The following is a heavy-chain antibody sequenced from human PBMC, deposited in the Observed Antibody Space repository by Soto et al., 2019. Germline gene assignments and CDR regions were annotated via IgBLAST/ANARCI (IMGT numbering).Heavy chain of an antibody. CDR1: GYTFTGYY. D-gene: IGHD3-10*01. CDR2: INPNSGGT. J-gene: IGHJ4*02. V-gene: IGHV1-2*04. CDR3: ARGIGSYGSGSYVFPVNPFHY. Sequence: QVQLVQSGAEVKKPGASVKVSCKASGYTFTGYYMHWVRQAPGQGLEWMGWINPNSGGTNYAQKFQGWVTMTRDTSISPDYMEPSRVRSELTAVYYFARGIGSYGSGSYVFPVNPFHYWGQGTLVTVSS.